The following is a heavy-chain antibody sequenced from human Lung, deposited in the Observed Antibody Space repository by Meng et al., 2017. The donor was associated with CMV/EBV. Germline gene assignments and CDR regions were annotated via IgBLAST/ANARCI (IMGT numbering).Heavy chain of an antibody. J-gene: IGHJ5*02. V-gene: IGHV3-48*03. CDR2: ISSSGSTI. CDR1: GFTFSSYE. CDR3: RGEHQDYGGNPNWFDP. Sequence: GESLKISCAASGFTFSSYEMNWVRQAPGKGLEWVSYISSSGSTIYYADSVKGRFTISRDNAKNSLYLQMNSLRAEDTAVYYCRGEHQDYGGNPNWFDPWGQGTLVTVSS. D-gene: IGHD4-23*01.